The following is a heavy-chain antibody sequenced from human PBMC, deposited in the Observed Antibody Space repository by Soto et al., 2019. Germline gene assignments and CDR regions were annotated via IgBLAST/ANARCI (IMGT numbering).Heavy chain of an antibody. CDR1: GYTFSNYD. D-gene: IGHD3-10*01. J-gene: IGHJ4*01. Sequence: QVQLVQSGAELKKPGASVKVSCKASGYTFSNYDMNWVRQATGQGPEWIGWVNPNNGDTGYAQKFQGRVTLTTDISTTTAYMELTSLRSEDTAIYYCAKVSRKGSAIDFDYSGHGTLITVSS. CDR2: VNPNNGDT. V-gene: IGHV1-8*01. CDR3: AKVSRKGSAIDFDY.